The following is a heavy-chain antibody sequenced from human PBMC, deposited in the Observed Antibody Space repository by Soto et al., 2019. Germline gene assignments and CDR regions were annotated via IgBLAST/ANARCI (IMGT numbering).Heavy chain of an antibody. V-gene: IGHV3-15*01. CDR1: GFTFSNAW. D-gene: IGHD1-1*01. CDR2: IKSKTDGGIT. J-gene: IGHJ2*01. CDR3: TTDKEELADWYFDL. Sequence: EVQLVESGGGLVKPGGSLRLSCAASGFTFSNAWMSWVRQAPGKGLEWVGRIKSKTDGGITDYAAPGKGRFTISRDESKNTLYLQMNSLKTEDTAVYYCTTDKEELADWYFDLWGRGTLVTVSS.